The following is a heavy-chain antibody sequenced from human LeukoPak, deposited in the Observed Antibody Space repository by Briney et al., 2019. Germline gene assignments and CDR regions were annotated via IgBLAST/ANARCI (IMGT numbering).Heavy chain of an antibody. Sequence: GGSLRLSCAVSGFTFTDTYMTWIRQAPGKGLESLSYISPSGTDISYADSVKGRFTISRDNAKNSLYLQMNSLRAEDTAVYYCARAGITIFGVVYDWGQGTLVTVSS. D-gene: IGHD3-3*01. CDR3: ARAGITIFGVVYD. CDR1: GFTFTDTY. J-gene: IGHJ4*02. CDR2: ISPSGTDI. V-gene: IGHV3-11*04.